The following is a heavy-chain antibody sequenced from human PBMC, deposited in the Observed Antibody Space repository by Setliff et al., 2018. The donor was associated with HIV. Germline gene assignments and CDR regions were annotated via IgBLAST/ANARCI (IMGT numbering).Heavy chain of an antibody. Sequence: SETLSLTCTVSGGSISSYYWSWIRQPAGKGLEWIGRIYTSGSTNYNPSLKSRVTISVDTSKNQLPLKLSSVTAADTAVYYCARSRTNWFDPWGQGTLVTVSS. CDR3: ARSRTNWFDP. J-gene: IGHJ5*02. CDR2: IYTSGST. CDR1: GGSISSYY. V-gene: IGHV4-4*07.